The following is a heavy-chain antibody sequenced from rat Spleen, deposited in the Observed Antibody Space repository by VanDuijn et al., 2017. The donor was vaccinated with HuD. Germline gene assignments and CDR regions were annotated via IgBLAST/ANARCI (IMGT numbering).Heavy chain of an antibody. V-gene: IGHV5-25*01. J-gene: IGHJ4*01. Sequence: EVQLVESGGGLVQPGRSMKLSCAALGFTFSNYYMAWVRQAPTKGLEWVASISTGGGNTYYRASVKGRFTISRDNAKSTLYLQMDSLRSEDTATYYCARLITMSYVMDAWGQGASVTVSS. CDR1: GFTFSNYY. CDR2: ISTGGGNT. CDR3: ARLITMSYVMDA. D-gene: IGHD1-12*01.